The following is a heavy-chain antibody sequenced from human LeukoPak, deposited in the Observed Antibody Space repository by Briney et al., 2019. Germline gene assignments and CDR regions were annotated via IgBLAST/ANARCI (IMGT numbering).Heavy chain of an antibody. Sequence: GGSLRLSCAASGFTFSSYAMSWVRQAPGKGLEWVSAISGSGGSTCYADSVKGRFTISRDNSKNTLYLQMNSLRAEDTAVYYCAKDSTVNIVVVPAASIDYYYYGMDVWGQGTTVTVSS. V-gene: IGHV3-23*01. J-gene: IGHJ6*02. CDR2: ISGSGGST. CDR3: AKDSTVNIVVVPAASIDYYYYGMDV. D-gene: IGHD2-2*01. CDR1: GFTFSSYA.